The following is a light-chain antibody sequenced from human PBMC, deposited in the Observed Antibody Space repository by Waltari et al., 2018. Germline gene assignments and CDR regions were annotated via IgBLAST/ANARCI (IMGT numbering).Light chain of an antibody. J-gene: IGKJ4*01. Sequence: EIVLTQSPGTLSLSPGERATLPCRASQSVSSSYLAWYQQKPGQAPRLLIYGASSRATGIPDRFSGSGSGTDFTLTISGLEPEDFAVYYCQQYCSSPLTFGGGTKVEIK. V-gene: IGKV3-20*01. CDR3: QQYCSSPLT. CDR1: QSVSSSY. CDR2: GAS.